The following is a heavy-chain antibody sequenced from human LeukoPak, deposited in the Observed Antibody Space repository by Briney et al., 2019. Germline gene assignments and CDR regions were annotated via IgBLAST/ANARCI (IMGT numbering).Heavy chain of an antibody. CDR1: GYPFTDYY. J-gene: IGHJ4*02. CDR2: VDPEDGET. Sequence: SCKVSGYPFTDYYILWVHQAPGNGLEGMGLVDPEDGETIYAEKFQGRVTITADTSTDTAYLGLCRLRVGDTAGCSWCPRFLESGGDYWGQGTLVTVSS. CDR3: CPRFLESGGDY. V-gene: IGHV1-69-2*01. D-gene: IGHD3-3*01.